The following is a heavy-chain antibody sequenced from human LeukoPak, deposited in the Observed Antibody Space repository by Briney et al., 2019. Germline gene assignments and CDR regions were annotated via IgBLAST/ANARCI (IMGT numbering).Heavy chain of an antibody. J-gene: IGHJ4*02. CDR1: GGSFSGYY. D-gene: IGHD5-24*01. V-gene: IGHV4-34*01. CDR3: ARVRDGYNNFFDY. Sequence: PSETLSLTCASYGGSFSGYYWSWIRQPPGKGLEWIGEINHSGSTNYNPSLKSRVTISVDTSKKQFSLKLSSVTAADAAVYYCARVRDGYNNFFDYWGQGTLVTVSS. CDR2: INHSGST.